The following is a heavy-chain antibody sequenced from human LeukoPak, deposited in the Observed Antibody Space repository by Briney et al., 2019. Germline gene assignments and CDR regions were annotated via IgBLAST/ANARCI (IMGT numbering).Heavy chain of an antibody. Sequence: GGSLRLSCAASGFTFSSYSMNWVRQAPGKGLEWVSSISSSSSYIYYADSVKGRFTISRDNAKNSLYLQMNSLRAEDTAVYYCARLIPAYYDILTGYLRADAFDIWGQGKMVTVSS. CDR2: ISSSSSYI. J-gene: IGHJ3*02. V-gene: IGHV3-21*01. CDR3: ARLIPAYYDILTGYLRADAFDI. CDR1: GFTFSSYS. D-gene: IGHD3-9*01.